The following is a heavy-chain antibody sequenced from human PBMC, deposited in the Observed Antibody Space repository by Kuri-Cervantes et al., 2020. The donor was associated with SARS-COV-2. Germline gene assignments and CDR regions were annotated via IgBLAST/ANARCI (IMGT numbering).Heavy chain of an antibody. D-gene: IGHD5-18*01. Sequence: SETLSLTCTVSGGSISSADYYWSWIRQPPGKGLEWIGYIYYSGSTYYNPSLKSRITISVDTSKNQFSLKLSSVTAADTAVYYCASRPGGLPYYYYGMDVWGQGTTVTVSS. CDR3: ASRPGGLPYYYYGMDV. CDR2: IYYSGST. J-gene: IGHJ6*02. CDR1: GGSISSADYY. V-gene: IGHV4-30-4*01.